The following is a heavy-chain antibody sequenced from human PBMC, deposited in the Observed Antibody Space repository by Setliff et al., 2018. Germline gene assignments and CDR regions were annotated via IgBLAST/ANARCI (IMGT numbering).Heavy chain of an antibody. D-gene: IGHD3-9*01. CDR1: GDSFSDYY. CDR3: ARERYFDWFFED. J-gene: IGHJ4*01. Sequence: SETLSLTCAVYGDSFSDYYWSWIRQPAGKKLEWIGRIHASGSPDYNPSFKSRVTISRDTSTNQFSLKLGSVTAADTAVYYCARERYFDWFFEDWGHGTLVTVSS. V-gene: IGHV4-4*07. CDR2: IHASGSP.